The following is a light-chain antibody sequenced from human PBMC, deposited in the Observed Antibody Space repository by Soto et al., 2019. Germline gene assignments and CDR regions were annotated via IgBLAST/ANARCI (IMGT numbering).Light chain of an antibody. CDR2: DVS. CDR3: CSYTSSTTPWV. Sequence: QSALTQPTSVSGSPGQSITISCTGTSSDVGGYNYVSWYQQHPGKAPKLMIYDVSDRPSGVSNRFSASKSGNTASLTISGLQAEDEAYYYCCSYTSSTTPWVFGTETSVTVL. V-gene: IGLV2-14*03. J-gene: IGLJ1*01. CDR1: SSDVGGYNY.